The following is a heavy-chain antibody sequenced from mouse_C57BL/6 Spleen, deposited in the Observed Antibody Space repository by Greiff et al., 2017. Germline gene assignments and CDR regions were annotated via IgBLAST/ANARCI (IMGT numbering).Heavy chain of an antibody. CDR2: INPNNGGT. J-gene: IGHJ2*01. CDR3: ARPLTGAFDY. CDR1: GYTFTDYN. Sequence: EVQVVESGPELVKPGASVKIPCKASGYTFTDYNMDWVKQSHGKSLEWIGDINPNNGGTIYNQKFKGKATLTVDKSSSTAYMELRSLTSADTAVYYCARPLTGAFDYWGQGTTLSVSA. D-gene: IGHD4-1*01. V-gene: IGHV1-18*01.